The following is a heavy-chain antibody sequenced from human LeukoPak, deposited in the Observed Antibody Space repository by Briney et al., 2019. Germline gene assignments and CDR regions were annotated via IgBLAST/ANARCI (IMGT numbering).Heavy chain of an antibody. J-gene: IGHJ4*02. CDR2: IKQDGSEK. CDR1: GFTFSSYW. CDR3: AKGHYSSGWYCDY. V-gene: IGHV3-7*03. Sequence: QPGGSLRLSCAASGFTFSSYWMSWVRQAPGKGLEWVANIKQDGSEKYYVDSVKGRFTISRDNAKNSLYLQMNSLRAEDTAVYYCAKGHYSSGWYCDYWGQGTLVTVSS. D-gene: IGHD6-19*01.